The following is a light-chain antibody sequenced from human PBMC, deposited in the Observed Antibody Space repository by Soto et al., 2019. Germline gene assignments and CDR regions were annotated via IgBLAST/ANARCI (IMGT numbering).Light chain of an antibody. J-gene: IGKJ2*01. CDR2: DAS. V-gene: IGKV3-20*01. Sequence: ESVLTRSQGTLSLSPGERVTLSCRASQTFGSTYLAWYQQKPGQSPRLLIYDASSRATGIPDRFSGSGSGTDFTLTISRLEPEDFAVYYCQQYNNWPPVTFGQGTKLEIK. CDR3: QQYNNWPPVT. CDR1: QTFGSTY.